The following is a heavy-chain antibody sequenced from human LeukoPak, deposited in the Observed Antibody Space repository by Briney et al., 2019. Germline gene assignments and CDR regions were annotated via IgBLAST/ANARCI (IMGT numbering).Heavy chain of an antibody. V-gene: IGHV1-46*01. J-gene: IGHJ6*02. Sequence: ASVKVSCKASGYTFTRYYLHWVRQAPGQGLEWMGIINPSGGSTSYAQKFQGRVTMTRDTSTSTVYMELSSLRSEDTAVYYCARDNLVVAATLHYYYGMDVWGQGTTVTVSS. CDR1: GYTFTRYY. D-gene: IGHD2-15*01. CDR3: ARDNLVVAATLHYYYGMDV. CDR2: INPSGGST.